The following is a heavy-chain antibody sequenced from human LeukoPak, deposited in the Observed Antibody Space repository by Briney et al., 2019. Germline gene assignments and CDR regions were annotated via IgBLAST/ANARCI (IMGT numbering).Heavy chain of an antibody. V-gene: IGHV3-74*01. CDR3: ARGYTSSYNWLDP. D-gene: IGHD6-13*01. Sequence: GGSLRLSCAASGFTLSSYWLHWVRQAPGKGLAWVSRINSAGSVINYVDSVKGRFTVSRDNANNTVYLQMNSLRAEDTAVYYCARGYTSSYNWLDPWGQGTLVTVSS. CDR1: GFTLSSYW. CDR2: INSAGSVI. J-gene: IGHJ5*02.